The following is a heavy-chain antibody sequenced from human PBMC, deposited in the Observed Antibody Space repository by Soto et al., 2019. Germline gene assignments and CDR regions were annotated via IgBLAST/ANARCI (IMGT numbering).Heavy chain of an antibody. Sequence: EVQLLESGGGLVQPGGSLRLSCAASGFTFSSYGMTWVRQAPGKGLEWVSFSSATGAGTYYADSVKGRFTISRDNSKNTLXLQXXXXXXXXXXXXXXXXXXXXXXXYGFYSDFWGQGALVIVSS. D-gene: IGHD3-10*01. CDR3: XXXXXXXXXYGFYSDF. CDR2: SSATGAGT. V-gene: IGHV3-23*01. J-gene: IGHJ4*02. CDR1: GFTFSSYG.